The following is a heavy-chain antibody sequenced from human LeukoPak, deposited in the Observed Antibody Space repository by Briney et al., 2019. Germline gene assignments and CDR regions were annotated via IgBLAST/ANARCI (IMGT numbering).Heavy chain of an antibody. V-gene: IGHV3-21*01. CDR3: ASRFGERYWYFDL. Sequence: GGSLRLSCAASGFTFSSCNMNWLRQAPGKGLEWVSSITSSSTYIYYADSVKGRFTISRDNAKNSLYLQMNSLRAEDTAVYYCASRFGERYWYFDLWGRGTLVTDSS. D-gene: IGHD3-16*01. J-gene: IGHJ2*01. CDR2: ITSSSTYI. CDR1: GFTFSSCN.